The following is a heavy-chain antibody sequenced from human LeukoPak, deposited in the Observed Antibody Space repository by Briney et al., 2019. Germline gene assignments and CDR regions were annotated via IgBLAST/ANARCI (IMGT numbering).Heavy chain of an antibody. J-gene: IGHJ5*02. V-gene: IGHV3-23*01. CDR1: GFTFSSYA. Sequence: GGSLRLSCAASGFTFSSYAMSCVRQAPGKGLEWVSAISGSGGSTYYADSVKGRFTISRDNSKNTLYLQMNSLRAEDTAVYYCARYYGDYGRWFDPWGQGTLVTVSS. CDR2: ISGSGGST. CDR3: ARYYGDYGRWFDP. D-gene: IGHD4-17*01.